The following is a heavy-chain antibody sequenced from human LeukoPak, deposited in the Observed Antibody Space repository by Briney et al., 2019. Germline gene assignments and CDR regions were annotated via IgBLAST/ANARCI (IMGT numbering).Heavy chain of an antibody. J-gene: IGHJ4*02. V-gene: IGHV3-23*01. CDR2: ISGSGGNT. D-gene: IGHD3-22*01. CDR3: AMVMSSGFSSAFGY. CDR1: GFTFSTYA. Sequence: QPGGSLRLSCAASGFTFSTYAMSWVRQAPGKGLEWVSAISGSGGNTYYADSVKGRFTISRDNSKNTLYLQMNSLRAEDTAVYYCAMVMSSGFSSAFGYWGQGTLVTVSS.